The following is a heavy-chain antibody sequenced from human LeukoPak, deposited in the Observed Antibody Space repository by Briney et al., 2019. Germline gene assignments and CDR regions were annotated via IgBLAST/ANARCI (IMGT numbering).Heavy chain of an antibody. D-gene: IGHD4-17*01. Sequence: ASVKVSCKASGYTFTGYYMHWVRQAPGQGLEWMGWINPNSGGTNYAQNFQGRATMTRDTSISTAYMELSRLRSDDTAVYYCARAATVTGIDYWGQGTLVTVSS. V-gene: IGHV1-2*02. J-gene: IGHJ4*02. CDR1: GYTFTGYY. CDR2: INPNSGGT. CDR3: ARAATVTGIDY.